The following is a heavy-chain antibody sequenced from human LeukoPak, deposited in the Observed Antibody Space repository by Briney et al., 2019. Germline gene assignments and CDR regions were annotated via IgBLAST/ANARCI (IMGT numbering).Heavy chain of an antibody. Sequence: GGSLRLSCAASGFTFSSYAMSWVRQAPGKGLEWVSAISGSGGSTYYADSVKGRFTISRDNAKNSLYLQMNSLRAEDTAVYYCARGHWYARMDYWGQGTLVTVSS. CDR2: ISGSGGST. CDR1: GFTFSSYA. D-gene: IGHD6-13*01. J-gene: IGHJ4*02. V-gene: IGHV3-23*01. CDR3: ARGHWYARMDY.